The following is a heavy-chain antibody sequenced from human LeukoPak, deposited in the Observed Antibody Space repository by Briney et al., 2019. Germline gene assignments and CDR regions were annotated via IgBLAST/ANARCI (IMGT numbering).Heavy chain of an antibody. J-gene: IGHJ4*02. CDR1: GFTFSSYW. D-gene: IGHD3-16*01. CDR3: ARDSEGGSYYFDY. V-gene: IGHV3-7*03. CDR2: IKQDGSEK. Sequence: GGSLRLSCAASGFTFSSYWMSWVRQAPGKGLEWVANIKQDGSEKYYVDSVKGRFTISRDNAKSSLYLQMNSLRAEDTAVYYCARDSEGGSYYFDYWGQGTLVTVSS.